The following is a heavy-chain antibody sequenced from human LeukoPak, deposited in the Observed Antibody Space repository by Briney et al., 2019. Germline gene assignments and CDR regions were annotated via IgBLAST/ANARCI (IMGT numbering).Heavy chain of an antibody. D-gene: IGHD2-2*01. CDR2: VYYLGNT. CDR1: GGSISSYY. Sequence: SETLSLTCTVSGGSISSYYWSWIRQPPGKGLEWIGYVYYLGNTNYNPSLKSRVTISVDTSKNQFSLKLRSVTAADTAVYYCARESCSSARCQIDYWGQGTLVTVSS. J-gene: IGHJ4*02. V-gene: IGHV4-59*12. CDR3: ARESCSSARCQIDY.